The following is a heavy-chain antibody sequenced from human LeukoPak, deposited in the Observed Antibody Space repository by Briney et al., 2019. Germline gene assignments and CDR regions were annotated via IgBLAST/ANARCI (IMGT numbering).Heavy chain of an antibody. V-gene: IGHV4-39*01. J-gene: IGHJ3*02. CDR2: IYSSVST. CDR1: GGSISSNAYY. Sequence: PSETLSLTCTVSGGSISSNAYYWAWIRQPPGKGLEWIGSIYSSVSTYYNPSLKSRVTISVDTSKNQFSLKLSSVTAADTAVYYCARLAPRYETKYYYDSSGYPDAFDIWGQGTMVTVSS. D-gene: IGHD3-22*01. CDR3: ARLAPRYETKYYYDSSGYPDAFDI.